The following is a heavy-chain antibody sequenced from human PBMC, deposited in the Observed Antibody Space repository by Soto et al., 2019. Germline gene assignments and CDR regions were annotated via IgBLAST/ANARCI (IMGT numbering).Heavy chain of an antibody. V-gene: IGHV3-15*04. J-gene: IGHJ5*02. D-gene: IGHD6-13*01. CDR3: TISGGYSSSHHWFDP. Sequence: DVVLVESGGGLVNPGGSLRLSCAASGFTFSKAWLSWVRQAPGKGLEWVGHIGANTESGKTDYAAPVKGRFTISRDDSKNTVYLQMNSLRTEDTAVYYCTISGGYSSSHHWFDPWGEGTPVIVSS. CDR1: GFTFSKAW. CDR2: IGANTESGKT.